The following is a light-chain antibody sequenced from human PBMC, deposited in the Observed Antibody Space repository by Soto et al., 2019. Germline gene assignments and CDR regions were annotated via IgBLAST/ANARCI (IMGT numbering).Light chain of an antibody. CDR1: SSDVGGYDY. Sequence: QSVLTQPASVSGSPGQSITISCAGTSSDVGGYDYVSWYQHHPGKAPKLMIYDVSNRPSGVSNRFSGSKSGNTASLTFSGLQAEDAAEYYCSSYTGSATLYVFGTGTKLTVL. CDR3: SSYTGSATLYV. V-gene: IGLV2-14*01. CDR2: DVS. J-gene: IGLJ1*01.